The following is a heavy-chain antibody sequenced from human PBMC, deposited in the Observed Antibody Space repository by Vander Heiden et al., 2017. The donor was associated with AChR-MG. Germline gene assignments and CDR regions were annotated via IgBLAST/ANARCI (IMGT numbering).Heavy chain of an antibody. CDR1: GGTFSRHA. D-gene: IGHD5-18*01. V-gene: IGHV1-69*09. CDR3: ASSAAGIHISEQ. Sequence: QVQLVQSGAEVTKPESSVKVSCRASGGTFSRHAVSCVRQAPGQGLEWMGRIIPALRTVDYAQRFQRRVSITADKSTNTVYMDLSSLKSEDTAVYYCASSAAGIHISEQWGQGTLVSVSS. J-gene: IGHJ4*02. CDR2: IIPALRTV.